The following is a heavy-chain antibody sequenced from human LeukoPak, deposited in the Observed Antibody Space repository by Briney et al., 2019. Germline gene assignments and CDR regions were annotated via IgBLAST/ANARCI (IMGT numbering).Heavy chain of an antibody. CDR1: GFTFSDYY. D-gene: IGHD6-6*01. CDR3: ARDSHYSSDY. V-gene: IGHV3-7*03. J-gene: IGHJ4*02. CDR2: IKEDGSEK. Sequence: PGGSLRLSCAASGFTFSDYYMSWIRQAPGKGLEWAANIKEDGSEKYYVASVKGRFTISRDNAKNSLYLHMDSVRAEDTAVYYCARDSHYSSDYWGQGTLVTVSS.